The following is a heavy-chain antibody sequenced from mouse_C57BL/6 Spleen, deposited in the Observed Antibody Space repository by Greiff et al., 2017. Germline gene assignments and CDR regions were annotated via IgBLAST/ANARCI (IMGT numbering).Heavy chain of an antibody. CDR2: IYPGDGDT. Sequence: QVQLQQSGPELVKPGASVKISCKASGYAFSSSWMNWVKQRPGKGLEWIGRIYPGDGDTNYNGKFKGKATLTADKSSSTAYMQLSSLTSEDSAVYFCARRTGTGAYAMDYWGQGTSVTVSS. D-gene: IGHD4-1*01. J-gene: IGHJ4*01. CDR3: ARRTGTGAYAMDY. CDR1: GYAFSSSW. V-gene: IGHV1-82*01.